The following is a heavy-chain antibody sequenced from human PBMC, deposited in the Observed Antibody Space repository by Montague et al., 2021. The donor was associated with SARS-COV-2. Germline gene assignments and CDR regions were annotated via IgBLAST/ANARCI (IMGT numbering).Heavy chain of an antibody. Sequence: SETLSLTCTVSGPSMSVSHWSWIRQPAGKALEWIGRIYSNGDTPYNPSLRSRLTMSVDPSERQFSLKMTSVSAADTAIYYCTRGSEYYYHPFDYWGHGNLVTVSS. V-gene: IGHV4-4*07. CDR2: IYSNGDT. D-gene: IGHD2/OR15-2a*01. CDR3: TRGSEYYYHPFDY. CDR1: GPSMSVSH. J-gene: IGHJ4*01.